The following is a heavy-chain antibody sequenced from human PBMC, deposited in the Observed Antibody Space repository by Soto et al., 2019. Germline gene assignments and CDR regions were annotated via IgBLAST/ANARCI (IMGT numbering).Heavy chain of an antibody. CDR3: AWGWVDVDVDAFDI. D-gene: IGHD5-12*01. Sequence: SGPTLVNPTQTLTLTCTFSGFSLSTSGMRVSWIRQPPGKALEWLARIDWDDDTFYSTSLKTRLTISKDTSKNQVVLTMTNMDIVDTATYNSAWGWVDVDVDAFDIWGQGTMVTV. V-gene: IGHV2-70*04. J-gene: IGHJ3*02. CDR1: GFSLSTSGMR. CDR2: IDWDDDT.